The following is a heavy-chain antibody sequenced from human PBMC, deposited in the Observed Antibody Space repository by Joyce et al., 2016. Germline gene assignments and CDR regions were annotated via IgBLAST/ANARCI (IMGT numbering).Heavy chain of an antibody. Sequence: EVQLVQSGAEVKKPGESLKISCKGSGESFANYWIGWVRQMPEKGLELMGLIYPGDSDTRYSPSFQGQVTMSADKSINTAYLQWNSLKASDTAIYYCARQSPRLEQQSGWFDPWGQGTLVTVSS. J-gene: IGHJ5*02. D-gene: IGHD6-13*01. CDR2: IYPGDSDT. CDR1: GESFANYW. V-gene: IGHV5-51*01. CDR3: ARQSPRLEQQSGWFDP.